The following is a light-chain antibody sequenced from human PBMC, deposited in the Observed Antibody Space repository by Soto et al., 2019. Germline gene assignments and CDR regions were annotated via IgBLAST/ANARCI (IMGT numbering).Light chain of an antibody. CDR2: GAS. J-gene: IGKJ1*01. Sequence: MVLTQSPGTLSLSPCERSTLSCRASQSVSNNYLAWYQQKPGQAPRLLIYGASNRATGIPDRFSGSGSGTDFTLTISRLEPEDFAVYYCQQYGSSGTFGQGTKVDIK. V-gene: IGKV3-20*01. CDR3: QQYGSSGT. CDR1: QSVSNNY.